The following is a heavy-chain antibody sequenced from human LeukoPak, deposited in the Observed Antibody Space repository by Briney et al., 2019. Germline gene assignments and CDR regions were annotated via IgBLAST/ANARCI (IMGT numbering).Heavy chain of an antibody. CDR2: ISSSSSYI. CDR1: GFTFSSYS. J-gene: IGHJ6*03. V-gene: IGHV3-21*01. D-gene: IGHD4-11*01. Sequence: GGSLRLSCAAPGFTFSSYSMNWVRQAPGKGLEWVSSISSSSSYIYYADSVKGRFTISRDNAKNSLYLQMNSLRAEDTAVYYCARGATVTRGLYYMDVWGKGTTVTVSS. CDR3: ARGATVTRGLYYMDV.